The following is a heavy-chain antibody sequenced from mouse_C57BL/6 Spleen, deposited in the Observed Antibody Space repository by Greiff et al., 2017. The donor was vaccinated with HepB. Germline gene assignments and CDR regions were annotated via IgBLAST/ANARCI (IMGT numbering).Heavy chain of an antibody. V-gene: IGHV5-4*01. CDR2: ISDGGSYT. Sequence: DVKLVESGGGLVKPGGSLKLSCAASGFTFSSYAMSWVRQTPEKRLEWVATISDGGSYTYYPDNVKGRFTISRDNAKNNLYLQISHLKSEDTAMYYSARDEDYFDYWGQGTTLTVSS. CDR1: GFTFSSYA. J-gene: IGHJ2*01. CDR3: ARDEDYFDY.